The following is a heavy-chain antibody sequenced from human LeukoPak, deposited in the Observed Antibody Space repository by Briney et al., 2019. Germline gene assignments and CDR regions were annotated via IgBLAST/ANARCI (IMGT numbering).Heavy chain of an antibody. CDR2: IKPDGSEK. CDR1: GFTFSTYW. D-gene: IGHD2-15*01. J-gene: IGHJ4*02. Sequence: PGGSLRLSCAVSGFTFSTYWMSWVRQAPGKGLEWVANIKPDGSEKYYVDSVKGRFTISRDNAKNSLYLQMNSLRDEDTAVYYCARDQTPFYWGQGSLVTVSS. CDR3: ARDQTPFY. V-gene: IGHV3-7*01.